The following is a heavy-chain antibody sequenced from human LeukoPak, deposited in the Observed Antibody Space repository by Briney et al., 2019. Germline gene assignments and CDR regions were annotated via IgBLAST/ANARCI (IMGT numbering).Heavy chain of an antibody. CDR2: IYYSAST. CDR1: GGSISSSSYY. CDR3: ARDPFLSGYYSGVGAFDI. D-gene: IGHD3-3*01. J-gene: IGHJ3*02. V-gene: IGHV4-39*07. Sequence: PSETLSLTCTVSGGSISSSSYYWGWIRQPPGKGLDWIGSIYYSASTYYLPSLQRRVTISVDTSKHQFSLKLSSAPAADTAVYYCARDPFLSGYYSGVGAFDIWGQGTMVTVSS.